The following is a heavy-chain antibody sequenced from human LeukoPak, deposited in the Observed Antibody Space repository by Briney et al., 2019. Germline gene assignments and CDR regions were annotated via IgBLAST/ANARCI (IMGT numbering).Heavy chain of an antibody. CDR2: ISAYNGNT. CDR3: ARDTIVLMVYAISLDY. Sequence: ASVKVSCKASGYTFTSYGISWVRQAPGQGLEWMGWISAYNGNTNYAQKIQGRVTMTTDTSTSTAYMELRSLRSDDTAVYCCARDTIVLMVYAISLDYWGQGTLVTVSS. D-gene: IGHD2-8*01. CDR1: GYTFTSYG. V-gene: IGHV1-18*01. J-gene: IGHJ4*02.